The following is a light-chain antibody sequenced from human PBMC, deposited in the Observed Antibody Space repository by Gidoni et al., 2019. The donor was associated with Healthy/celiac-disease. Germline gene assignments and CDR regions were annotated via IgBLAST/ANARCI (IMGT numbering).Light chain of an antibody. Sequence: QSVLTQPPSVSGAPGQRVTIPCPGSSSNIGAGYDVHWYQQLPGTAPKLLLYGNSNRPSGVPDRFSGSKSGTSASLAITGLQAEDEADYYCQSYDSSLSGSYVFGTGTKVTVL. CDR2: GNS. J-gene: IGLJ1*01. CDR1: SSNIGAGYD. V-gene: IGLV1-40*01. CDR3: QSYDSSLSGSYV.